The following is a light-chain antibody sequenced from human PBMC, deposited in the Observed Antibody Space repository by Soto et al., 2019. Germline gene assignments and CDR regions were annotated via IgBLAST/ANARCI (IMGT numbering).Light chain of an antibody. J-gene: IGKJ3*01. V-gene: IGKV1-27*01. CDR3: PKYSSVPL. CDR2: AAS. Sequence: DIQMTQSPTSLSASVGDRVTITCRASQDIRNFVAWYQQKPGKAPKLLIYAASTWQSGVPSRFSGSGSGTDFTLTLNSLQPEDVATYYCPKYSSVPLFGPGTKVEIK. CDR1: QDIRNF.